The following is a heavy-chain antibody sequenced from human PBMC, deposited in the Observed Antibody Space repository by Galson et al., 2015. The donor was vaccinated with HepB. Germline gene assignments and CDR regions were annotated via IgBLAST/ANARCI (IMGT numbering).Heavy chain of an antibody. CDR1: GYTFSSYG. J-gene: IGHJ4*02. CDR2: ISAYNGNT. Sequence: QSGAEVKKPGASVNVSCKASGYTFSSYGISWVRQAPGQGLEWMGWISAYNGNTNYAQKLQGRVTMTTDTSTSRAYMELRSLRSDDTAVYYCAVYSSGHPFDYWGQGTLVTVSS. CDR3: AVYSSGHPFDY. D-gene: IGHD6-19*01. V-gene: IGHV1-18*04.